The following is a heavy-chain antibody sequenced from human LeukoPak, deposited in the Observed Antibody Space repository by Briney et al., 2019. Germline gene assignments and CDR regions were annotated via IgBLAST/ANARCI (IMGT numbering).Heavy chain of an antibody. CDR3: ARGGNYYESSGYFRASADY. J-gene: IGHJ4*02. CDR2: MNPNSGNT. CDR1: GYTFTSYD. V-gene: IGHV1-8*01. D-gene: IGHD3-22*01. Sequence: ASVKVSCKASGYTFTSYDINWVRQATGQGLEWMGWMNPNSGNTGYAQKFQGRATMTRDTSISTAYMELSSLRSDDTAVYFCARGGNYYESSGYFRASADYWGQGTLVTVSS.